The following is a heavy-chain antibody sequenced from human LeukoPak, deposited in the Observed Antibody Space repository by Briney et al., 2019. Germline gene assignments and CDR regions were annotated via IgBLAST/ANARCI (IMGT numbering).Heavy chain of an antibody. V-gene: IGHV4-34*01. J-gene: IGHJ4*02. CDR3: ARQTGAGLFILP. D-gene: IGHD3/OR15-3a*01. CDR1: GGSLSGYY. CDR2: INHSGST. Sequence: PSETLSLTCAVSGGSLSGYYWTWIRQPPGKGLEWIGEINHSGSTNYNPSLKSRVTISVDTSKNQFSLKLNSVTAADAAVYFCARQTGAGLFILPGGQGTLVTVSS.